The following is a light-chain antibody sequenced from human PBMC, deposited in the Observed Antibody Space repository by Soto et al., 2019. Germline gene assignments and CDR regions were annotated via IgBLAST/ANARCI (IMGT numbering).Light chain of an antibody. CDR3: QQYDNWPLT. Sequence: EIVMTQSPATLSVSPGERATLSCRASQSVDSNLAWYQQKPGQAPRLLIFGASTRATVIPARFSGSGSGTDFTLTISSLQSEDFGVYFCQQYDNWPLTFGGGTKVESK. CDR1: QSVDSN. J-gene: IGKJ4*01. CDR2: GAS. V-gene: IGKV3D-15*01.